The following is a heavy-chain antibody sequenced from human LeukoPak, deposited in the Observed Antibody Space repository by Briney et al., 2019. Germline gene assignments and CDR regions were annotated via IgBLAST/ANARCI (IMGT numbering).Heavy chain of an antibody. V-gene: IGHV3-23*01. Sequence: GRSLRLSCAASGFTFSSYAMSWVRQAPGKGLEWVSSISGNSGSTYYADSVKGRFTISRDNSKNTVYLQMNSLRAEDTAVYYCAKVSAWAMVGATYFDYWGQGTLVTVSS. J-gene: IGHJ4*02. CDR2: ISGNSGST. CDR1: GFTFSSYA. CDR3: AKVSAWAMVGATYFDY. D-gene: IGHD1-26*01.